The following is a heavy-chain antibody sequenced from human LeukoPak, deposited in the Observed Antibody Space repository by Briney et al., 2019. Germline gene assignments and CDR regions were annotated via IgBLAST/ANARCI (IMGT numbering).Heavy chain of an antibody. V-gene: IGHV4-61*02. CDR2: IHTSGST. Sequence: PSETLSLTCTVSGGSISSGSYYWSWIRRPAGKGLEWIGRIHTSGSTNYNPSLKSRVTISVDTSKNQFSLKLSSVTAADTAVYYCARDSRYGSGSYYYYYYYMDVWGKGTTVTISS. CDR1: GGSISSGSYY. D-gene: IGHD3-10*01. CDR3: ARDSRYGSGSYYYYYYYMDV. J-gene: IGHJ6*03.